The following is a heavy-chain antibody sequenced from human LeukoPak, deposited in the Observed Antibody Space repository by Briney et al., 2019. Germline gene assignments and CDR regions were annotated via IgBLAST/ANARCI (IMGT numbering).Heavy chain of an antibody. CDR1: GFTFSSYA. V-gene: IGHV3-64D*06. J-gene: IGHJ5*02. D-gene: IGHD4-17*01. CDR3: MTTVTTYNWFDP. CDR2: ISSNGGGT. Sequence: GGSLRLSCSASGFTFSSYAMHWVRQAPGKGLEYVSAISSNGGGTYYADSVKGRFTISRDNSMNTLYLQMSSLRAEDTAVYYCMTTVTTYNWFDPWGQGTLVTVSS.